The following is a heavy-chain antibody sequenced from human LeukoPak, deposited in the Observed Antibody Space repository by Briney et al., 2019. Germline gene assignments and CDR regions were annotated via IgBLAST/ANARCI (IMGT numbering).Heavy chain of an antibody. CDR1: GGSISSSSYY. D-gene: IGHD3-22*01. J-gene: IGHJ4*02. CDR3: ARSGDSSGFLFDY. Sequence: PSETLSLTCTVSGGSISSSSYYWGWIRQPPGKGLEWIGSIYYSGSTYYNPSLKSRVTISVDTSKNQFSLKLSPVTAADTAVYYCARSGDSSGFLFDYWGQGTLVTVSS. CDR2: IYYSGST. V-gene: IGHV4-39*07.